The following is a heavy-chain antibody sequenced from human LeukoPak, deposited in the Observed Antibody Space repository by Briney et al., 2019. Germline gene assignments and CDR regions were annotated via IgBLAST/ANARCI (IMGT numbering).Heavy chain of an antibody. Sequence: SVKVSCKASGYTFTRYGISWVRQAPGQGLEWMGRIIPILGIANYAQKFQGRVTITADKSTSTAYMELSSLRSEDTAVYYCARRAYYYGSGSPDFDYWGQGTLVTVSS. CDR2: IIPILGIA. CDR1: GYTFTRYG. J-gene: IGHJ4*02. CDR3: ARRAYYYGSGSPDFDY. V-gene: IGHV1-69*04. D-gene: IGHD3-10*01.